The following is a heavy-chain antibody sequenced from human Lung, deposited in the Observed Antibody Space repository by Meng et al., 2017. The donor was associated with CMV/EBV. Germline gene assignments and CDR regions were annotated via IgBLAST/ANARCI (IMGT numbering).Heavy chain of an antibody. J-gene: IGHJ4*02. Sequence: VSGDSFSSGDYSWSWIRQPPGEGLEWLGYIFRTGTTYYNPSLKSRVTLSVDRSNNQFYLKLTAVTAADTAIYYCARFEGPGEGVDYWGQGTLVTVSS. V-gene: IGHV4-30-2*01. D-gene: IGHD2-21*01. CDR3: ARFEGPGEGVDY. CDR2: IFRTGTT. CDR1: GDSFSSGDYS.